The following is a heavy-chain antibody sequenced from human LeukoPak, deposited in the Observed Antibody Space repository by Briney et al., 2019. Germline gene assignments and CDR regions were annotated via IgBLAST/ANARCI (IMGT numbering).Heavy chain of an antibody. J-gene: IGHJ6*02. V-gene: IGHV3-23*01. D-gene: IGHD2-2*03. Sequence: GGSLRLSCAASGFTFSGYAMSWVRQAPGKGLEWVSAISGSGGSTYYADSVKGRFTISRDNSKNTLYLQMNSLRAEDTAVYYCAKGALDIVVVTGMDVWGQGTTVTVSS. CDR3: AKGALDIVVVTGMDV. CDR2: ISGSGGST. CDR1: GFTFSGYA.